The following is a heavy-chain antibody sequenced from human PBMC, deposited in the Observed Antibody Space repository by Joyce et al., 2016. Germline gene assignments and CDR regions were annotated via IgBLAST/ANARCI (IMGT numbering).Heavy chain of an antibody. CDR1: GFTFKNYA. CDR3: AKDHDNWGSYMTYFDS. J-gene: IGHJ4*02. Sequence: EGQLLESGGGLVEPGGSLRLSCAASGFTFKNYAMNWVRQAPGKGLEWVSGLTGSGSYTYYADSVKGRFTISRDNAKNTIYLEMNNMRAGDSAIYYCAKDHDNWGSYMTYFDSWGRGTLVTVSS. V-gene: IGHV3-23*01. D-gene: IGHD7-27*01. CDR2: LTGSGSYT.